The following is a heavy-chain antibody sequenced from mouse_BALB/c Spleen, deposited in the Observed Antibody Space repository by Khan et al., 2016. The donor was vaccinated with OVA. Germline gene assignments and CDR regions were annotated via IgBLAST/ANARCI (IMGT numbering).Heavy chain of an antibody. D-gene: IGHD2-14*01. CDR1: GYTFTSYT. Sequence: QVQLQQSGAELARPGASVKMSCKASGYTFTSYTIHWIKLRPGQGLVWIGYINPSNGYTNYNQNFKDRATLTADKSSTTSYLQLSSLTSDDSAVYNGERDGDYCRNDGWIDYWGQGTLVTVSA. CDR2: INPSNGYT. CDR3: ERDGDYCRNDGWIDY. J-gene: IGHJ3*01. V-gene: IGHV1-4*01.